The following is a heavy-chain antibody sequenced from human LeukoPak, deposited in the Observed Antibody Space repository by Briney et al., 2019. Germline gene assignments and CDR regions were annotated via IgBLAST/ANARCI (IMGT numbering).Heavy chain of an antibody. D-gene: IGHD1-26*01. V-gene: IGHV4-59*01. Sequence: SETLSLTCTVSGGSISGYYWSWIRQPPGKGLEWIGYIYYSGSTNYNPSLKSRVTISVDTSKNQFSLKLSSVTAADTAVYYCAREASGSYFDYWSQGTLVTVSS. CDR2: IYYSGST. J-gene: IGHJ4*02. CDR1: GGSISGYY. CDR3: AREASGSYFDY.